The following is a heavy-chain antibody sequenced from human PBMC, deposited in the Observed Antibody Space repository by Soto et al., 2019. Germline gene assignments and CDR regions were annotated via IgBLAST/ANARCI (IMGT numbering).Heavy chain of an antibody. Sequence: ASVKVSCKASGSSFSDYPIHWVRQAPGQGLEWLGRINPKSGGTSTAQKFQGWVTMTTDTSISTASMELTRLTSDDTAIYYCARGDSTDCSNGVCSFFYNHDMDVWGKGTTVTVSS. D-gene: IGHD2-8*01. CDR3: ARGDSTDCSNGVCSFFYNHDMDV. J-gene: IGHJ6*04. CDR1: GSSFSDYP. V-gene: IGHV1-2*04. CDR2: INPKSGGT.